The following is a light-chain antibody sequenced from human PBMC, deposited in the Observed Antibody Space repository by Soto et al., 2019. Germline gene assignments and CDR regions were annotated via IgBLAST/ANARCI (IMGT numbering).Light chain of an antibody. Sequence: QSVLTQPPSASGAPGQRVTISCSGASSNVGTNCVNWYRQYPGTAPKLLIYCNDQRPSGVPDRVSGSKSGTSASLAISGLQSEDEADYYCSVSDDILSAWMFGGGTKVTVL. CDR1: SSNVGTNC. J-gene: IGLJ3*02. V-gene: IGLV1-44*01. CDR2: CND. CDR3: SVSDDILSAWM.